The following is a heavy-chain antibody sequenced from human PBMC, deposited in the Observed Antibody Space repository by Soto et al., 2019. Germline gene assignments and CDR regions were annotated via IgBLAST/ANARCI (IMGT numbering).Heavy chain of an antibody. V-gene: IGHV4-30-4*01. Sequence: SETLSLTCTVSGGSISSGDYYWSWIRQPPGKGLEWIGYIYYSGSTYYNPSLKSRVTISVDTSKNQFSLKLSSVTAADTAVYYCASAYYYDSSGYYSLYYYYGMDVWGQGTTVTVSS. CDR3: ASAYYYDSSGYYSLYYYYGMDV. J-gene: IGHJ6*02. CDR1: GGSISSGDYY. D-gene: IGHD3-22*01. CDR2: IYYSGST.